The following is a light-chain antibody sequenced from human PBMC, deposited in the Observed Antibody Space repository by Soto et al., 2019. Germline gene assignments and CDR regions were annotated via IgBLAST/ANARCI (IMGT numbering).Light chain of an antibody. Sequence: QAVLPREPSLPGSQGGPVPHPGPSRTGAVTSGHYPFWFRQKPGQAPRTLIYDTTNKHSWTPARFSGSLLGGKAALTLSGAQPEDEAEYYCLLSYSGPRVFGGGTKLTVL. CDR2: DTT. J-gene: IGLJ2*01. CDR3: LLSYSGPRV. CDR1: TGAVTSGHY. V-gene: IGLV7-46*01.